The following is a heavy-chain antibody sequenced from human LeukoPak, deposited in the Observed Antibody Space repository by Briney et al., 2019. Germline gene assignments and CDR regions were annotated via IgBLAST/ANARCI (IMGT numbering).Heavy chain of an antibody. CDR2: ISGSGGST. J-gene: IGHJ4*02. Sequence: GGSLRLSCAASGFTFSSYAMSWVRQAPGKGLEWVSAISGSGGSTYYADSVKGRFTIPRDNSKNTLYLQMNSLRAEDTAVYYCAKLRPRNIVVVPAARGYFDYWGQGTLVTVSS. V-gene: IGHV3-23*01. CDR1: GFTFSSYA. D-gene: IGHD2-2*01. CDR3: AKLRPRNIVVVPAARGYFDY.